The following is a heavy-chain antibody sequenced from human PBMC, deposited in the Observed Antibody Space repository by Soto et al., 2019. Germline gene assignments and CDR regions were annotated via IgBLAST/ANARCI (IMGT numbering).Heavy chain of an antibody. J-gene: IGHJ4*02. CDR1: GGSINSDDYY. D-gene: IGHD3-10*01. CDR3: ASQRGSGTNSLFDY. Sequence: QVQLQESGPGLVTPSQTLSLTCTVSGGSINSDDYYWTWIRQQPGKGLEWIGYIFYNGNTYYNPSPQSQLTISIDTSKNLFSLKVTSVTAADTAVYCCASQRGSGTNSLFDYWGQGTLVSVSS. CDR2: IFYNGNT. V-gene: IGHV4-31*01.